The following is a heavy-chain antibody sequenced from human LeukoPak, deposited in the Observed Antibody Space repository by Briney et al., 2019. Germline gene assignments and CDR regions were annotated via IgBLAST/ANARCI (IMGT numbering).Heavy chain of an antibody. D-gene: IGHD6-19*01. CDR1: GFTFSSYS. J-gene: IGHJ4*02. CDR2: ISSSSSYI. Sequence: GGSLRLSCAASGFTFSSYSMNWVRQAPGKGLEWVSSISSSSSYIYYADSVKGRFTIPRDNANNSLYLQMNSLRAEDTAVYYCARDVTVAQVYCGQGTLVTVSS. CDR3: ARDVTVAQVY. V-gene: IGHV3-21*01.